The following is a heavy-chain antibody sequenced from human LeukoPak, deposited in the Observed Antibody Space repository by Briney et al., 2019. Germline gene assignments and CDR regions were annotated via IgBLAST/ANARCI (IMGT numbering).Heavy chain of an antibody. CDR3: ARSRGMRYYYYYMDV. Sequence: GGSLRLSCAASGFTFSSYGMHWVRQAPGKGLEWVAFIRYDGSNKYYADSVKGRFTISRDNSKNTLYLQMNSLRAEDTAVYYCARSRGMRYYYYYMDVWGKGTTVTVSS. CDR1: GFTFSSYG. V-gene: IGHV3-30*02. D-gene: IGHD3-16*01. CDR2: IRYDGSNK. J-gene: IGHJ6*03.